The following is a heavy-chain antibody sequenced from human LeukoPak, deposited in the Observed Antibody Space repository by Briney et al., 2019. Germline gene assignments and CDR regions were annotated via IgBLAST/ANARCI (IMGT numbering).Heavy chain of an antibody. J-gene: IGHJ6*02. V-gene: IGHV4-30-4*01. CDR3: ARAHGDYALYYYYYGMDV. D-gene: IGHD4-17*01. CDR2: IYYSGST. CDR1: GGSISSGDYY. Sequence: SQTLSLTCTVSGGSISSGDYYWSWIRQPPGKGLEWIGYIYYSGSTYYNPSLKSRVTISVDTSKNQFSLKLSSVTAADTAVYYCARAHGDYALYYYYYGMDVWGQGTTVTVSS.